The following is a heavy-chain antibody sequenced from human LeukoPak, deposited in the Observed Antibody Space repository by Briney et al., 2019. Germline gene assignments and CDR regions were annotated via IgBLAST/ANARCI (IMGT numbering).Heavy chain of an antibody. CDR3: AKDLTWMLGRFDS. J-gene: IGHJ4*02. CDR2: IWFDGDNK. CDR1: GFTFSRYG. D-gene: IGHD2-2*03. V-gene: IGHV3-33*06. Sequence: GGSLRLSCAASGFTFSRYGMHWVRQAPGKGLEWVAVIWFDGDNKYYADSVKGRFTISRDNSKNTLYLQMNSLRAEDTAVYYCAKDLTWMLGRFDSWGQGTLVTVSS.